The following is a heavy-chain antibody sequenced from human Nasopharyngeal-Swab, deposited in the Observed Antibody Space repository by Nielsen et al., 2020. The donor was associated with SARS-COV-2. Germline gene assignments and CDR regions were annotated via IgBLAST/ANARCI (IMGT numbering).Heavy chain of an antibody. V-gene: IGHV1-69*13. D-gene: IGHD3-22*01. J-gene: IGHJ5*02. CDR1: GGTFSSYA. Sequence: SVKVSCKASGGTFSSYAISWVRQAPGHGLEWMGGIIPIFGTANYAQKFQGRVTITADESTSTAYMELSSLRSEDTAVYYCATDRWGSYYDSSGTNWFDPWGQGTLVTVSS. CDR2: IIPIFGTA. CDR3: ATDRWGSYYDSSGTNWFDP.